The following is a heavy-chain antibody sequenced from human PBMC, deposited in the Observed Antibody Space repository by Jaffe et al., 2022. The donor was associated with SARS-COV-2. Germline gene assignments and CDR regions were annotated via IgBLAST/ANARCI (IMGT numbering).Heavy chain of an antibody. Sequence: EVQLVESGGGLVQPGRSLRLSCAASGFTFDDYAMHWVRQAPGKGLEWVSGISWNSGSIGYADSVKGRFTISRDNAKNSLYLQMNSLRAEDTALYYCAKAGGIAAAGNWFDPWGQGTLVTVSS. CDR2: ISWNSGSI. D-gene: IGHD6-13*01. J-gene: IGHJ5*02. V-gene: IGHV3-9*01. CDR1: GFTFDDYA. CDR3: AKAGGIAAAGNWFDP.